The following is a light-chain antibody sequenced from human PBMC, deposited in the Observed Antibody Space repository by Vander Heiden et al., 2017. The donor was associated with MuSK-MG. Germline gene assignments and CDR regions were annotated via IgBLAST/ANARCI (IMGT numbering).Light chain of an antibody. CDR1: QSVASSF. V-gene: IGKV3-20*01. CDR3: QQDGSSPGT. CDR2: DAS. J-gene: IGKJ1*01. Sequence: IVLTQSPGTLSLSPGDGATLSCRASQSVASSFLAWYRQKPGQAPRLLIYDASKRATGIPDRFSGSGSGTDFTLTISRLEPEDFAVYSCQQDGSSPGTFGQGTRVEIE.